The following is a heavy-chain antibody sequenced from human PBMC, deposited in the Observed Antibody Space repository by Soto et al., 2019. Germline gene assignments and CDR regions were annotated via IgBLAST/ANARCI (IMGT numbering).Heavy chain of an antibody. CDR3: ARDRGRDYYYDSSGSLEY. CDR2: IYYSGST. J-gene: IGHJ4*02. Sequence: QVQLQESGPGLVKPSQTLSLTCTVSGGSISSGDYYWSWIRQPPGKGLEWIGYIYYSGSTYYNPSLKSRVTISVDTSKNQFSLKLSSVTAADTAVYYCARDRGRDYYYDSSGSLEYWGQGPLVTVSS. D-gene: IGHD3-22*01. CDR1: GGSISSGDYY. V-gene: IGHV4-30-4*01.